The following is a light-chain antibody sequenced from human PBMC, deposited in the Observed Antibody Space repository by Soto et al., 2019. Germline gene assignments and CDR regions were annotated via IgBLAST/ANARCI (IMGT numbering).Light chain of an antibody. J-gene: IGKJ1*01. Sequence: EIVLTQSPGTLSLSPGERATLCCRASQSVSSSYLAWYQQKPGQAPRLLIYGASSRATGIPDRFSGSGSGTDFTLTISRLEPEDFAVYYCQQYGSSPWTFGQGTNVDI. CDR2: GAS. CDR3: QQYGSSPWT. V-gene: IGKV3-20*01. CDR1: QSVSSSY.